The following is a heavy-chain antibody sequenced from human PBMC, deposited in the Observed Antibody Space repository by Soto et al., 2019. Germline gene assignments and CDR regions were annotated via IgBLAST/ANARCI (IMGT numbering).Heavy chain of an antibody. V-gene: IGHV4-31*03. Sequence: SETLSLTCPVSGGSISSGGYYWSWIRQHPGKGLEWIGYIYYSGSTYYNPSLKSRVTISVDTSKNQFSLKLSSVTAADTAVYYCARPGYYDSSGYVHDAFDIWGQGTMVTVSS. CDR2: IYYSGST. J-gene: IGHJ3*02. CDR1: GGSISSGGYY. D-gene: IGHD3-22*01. CDR3: ARPGYYDSSGYVHDAFDI.